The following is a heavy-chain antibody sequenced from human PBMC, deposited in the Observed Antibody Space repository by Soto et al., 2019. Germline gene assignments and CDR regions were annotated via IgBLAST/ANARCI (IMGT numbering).Heavy chain of an antibody. Sequence: PGGSLRLSSAASGCPFSSYAMSWVRQAPGKGLEWVSAISGSGGSTYYADSVKGRFTISRDNSKNTLYLQMNSLRAEDTAVYYCAKDYYYDSSGPTDYWGQGTLVTVSS. D-gene: IGHD3-22*01. CDR3: AKDYYYDSSGPTDY. CDR1: GCPFSSYA. J-gene: IGHJ4*02. CDR2: ISGSGGST. V-gene: IGHV3-23*01.